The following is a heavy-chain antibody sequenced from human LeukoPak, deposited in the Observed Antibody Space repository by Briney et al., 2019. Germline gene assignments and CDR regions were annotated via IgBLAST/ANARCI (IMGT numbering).Heavy chain of an antibody. V-gene: IGHV3-43D*03. CDR2: INWDGSLI. J-gene: IGHJ4*02. D-gene: IGHD2-21*02. CDR3: ARDMTAHSSAVSGVPGDY. Sequence: PGGSLRLSCAASGFGFDDHAMHWVRQAPGKGLEWVSLINWDGSLIYYGDSVRGRFTISRDNSKNSLFLQMHSLRAEDSAFYYCARDMTAHSSAVSGVPGDYWGQGTLVTVSS. CDR1: GFGFDDHA.